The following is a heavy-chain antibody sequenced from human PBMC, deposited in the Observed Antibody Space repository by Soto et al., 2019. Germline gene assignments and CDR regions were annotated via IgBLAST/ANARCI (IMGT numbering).Heavy chain of an antibody. CDR3: AREKTTTYYYYGMDV. D-gene: IGHD4-17*01. Sequence: NPSETLSLTCAVYGGSFSGYYWSWIRQPPGKGLEWIGEINHSGSTNYNPSLKSRVTISVDTSKNQFSLKLSSVTAADTAVYYCAREKTTTYYYYGMDVWGQGTTVTVSS. J-gene: IGHJ6*02. CDR2: INHSGST. CDR1: GGSFSGYY. V-gene: IGHV4-34*01.